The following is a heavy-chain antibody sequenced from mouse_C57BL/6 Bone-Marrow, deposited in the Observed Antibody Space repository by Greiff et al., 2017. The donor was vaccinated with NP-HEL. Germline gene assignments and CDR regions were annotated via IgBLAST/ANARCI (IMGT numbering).Heavy chain of an antibody. D-gene: IGHD1-1*01. J-gene: IGHJ2*01. Sequence: QVQLQQSGAELVKPGASVKISCKASGYAFSSYWMNWVKQRPGKGLEWIGQIYPGDGDTNYNGKFKGKATLTADKSSSTAYIQLSSLTSEDSAVYFCARYYGSSYYFDYWGQGTTLTVSS. CDR2: IYPGDGDT. V-gene: IGHV1-80*01. CDR3: ARYYGSSYYFDY. CDR1: GYAFSSYW.